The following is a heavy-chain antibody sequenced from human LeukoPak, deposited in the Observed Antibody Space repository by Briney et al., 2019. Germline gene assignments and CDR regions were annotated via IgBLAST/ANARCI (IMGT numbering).Heavy chain of an antibody. V-gene: IGHV6-1*01. CDR2: TYYRSKWYN. CDR3: ARVPSRGFWSGYFGFDP. D-gene: IGHD3-3*01. CDR1: GDSVSSNSAA. Sequence: SQTLSLTCAISGDSVSSNSAAWNWIRQSPSRGLEWLGRTYYRSKWYNDYAVSVKSRITINPDTSKNQFSLQLNSATPEDTAVYYCARVPSRGFWSGYFGFDPWGQGTLVTVSS. J-gene: IGHJ5*02.